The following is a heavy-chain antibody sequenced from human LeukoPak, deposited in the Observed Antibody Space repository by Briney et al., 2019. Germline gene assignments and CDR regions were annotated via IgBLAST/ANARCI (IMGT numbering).Heavy chain of an antibody. V-gene: IGHV3-11*01. D-gene: IGHD6-19*01. Sequence: PGGSLRLSCAASGFTFSDYYMSWIRQAPGKGLEWVSYISSSGSTIYYADSVKGRFTICRDNAKNSLYLQMNSLRAEDTAVYYCAAIAVAGRYYFDYWAREPWSPSPQ. CDR3: AAIAVAGRYYFDY. CDR2: ISSSGSTI. J-gene: IGHJ4*02. CDR1: GFTFSDYY.